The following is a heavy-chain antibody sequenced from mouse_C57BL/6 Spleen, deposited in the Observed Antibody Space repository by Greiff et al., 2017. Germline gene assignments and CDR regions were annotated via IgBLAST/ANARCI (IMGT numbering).Heavy chain of an antibody. CDR1: GYTFTSYW. CDR2: IHPNSGST. J-gene: IGHJ2*01. CDR3: ARELYLPGD. D-gene: IGHD1-1*01. V-gene: IGHV1-64*01. Sequence: QVQLQQPGAELVKPGASVKLSCKASGYTFTSYWMHWVKQRPGQGLEWIGMIHPNSGSTNYNEKFKSKATLTVDKSSSTAYMQLISLTSEDSAVYYCARELYLPGDWGQGTTLTVSS.